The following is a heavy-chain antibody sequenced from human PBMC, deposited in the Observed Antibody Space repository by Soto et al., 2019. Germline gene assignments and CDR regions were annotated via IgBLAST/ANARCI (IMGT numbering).Heavy chain of an antibody. Sequence: EVQVVESGGGLVQPGGSRRLSCIASGIIFSDHTMDWVRQSPGKGLEWVGRIRNRGNSYSTEYAASVKGRFTISREDSKTSVHLQMNSLSIEDTALYYCAVDVVGTGSYWGQGTLVTVSS. CDR2: IRNRGNSYST. D-gene: IGHD5-12*01. V-gene: IGHV3-72*01. J-gene: IGHJ4*02. CDR1: GIIFSDHT. CDR3: AVDVVGTGSY.